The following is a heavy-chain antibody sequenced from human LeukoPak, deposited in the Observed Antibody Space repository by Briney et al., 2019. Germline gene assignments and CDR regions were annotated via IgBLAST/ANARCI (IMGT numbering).Heavy chain of an antibody. D-gene: IGHD3-3*01. CDR3: ATVDFWSGKGFDP. V-gene: IGHV1-69*13. Sequence: ASVKVSCKASGGTFSSYAISWVRQAPGQGLEWMGGIIPIFGTANYAQKFQGRVTITADESTSTAYMELSSLRSEDTAVYYCATVDFWSGKGFDPWGQGTLVTVSS. J-gene: IGHJ5*02. CDR1: GGTFSSYA. CDR2: IIPIFGTA.